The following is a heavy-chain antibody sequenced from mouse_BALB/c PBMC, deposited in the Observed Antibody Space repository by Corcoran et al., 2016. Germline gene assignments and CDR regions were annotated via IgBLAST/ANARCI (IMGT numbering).Heavy chain of an antibody. CDR2: NNHYNGGT. Sequence: EVQLQKSGPGLVKPGDTLNITCKASGYSFSGYTMNWVKQSHAKNLEWIGRNNHYNGGTSYNQKFKGKATLTVDKSSSTAYMELLSQTSEDSAVYYCARWGYYNYFDYWGQGTTLTVS. CDR1: GYSFSGYT. D-gene: IGHD2-3*01. CDR3: ARWGYYNYFDY. J-gene: IGHJ2*01. V-gene: IGHV1-18*01.